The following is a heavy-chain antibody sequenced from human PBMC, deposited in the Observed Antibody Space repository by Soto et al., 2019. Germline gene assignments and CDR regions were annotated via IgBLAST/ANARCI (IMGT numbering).Heavy chain of an antibody. CDR3: AREGVVVVPAAINGPFDY. Sequence: ASVKVSCKASGFTFTSSAMQWVRQARGQRLEWIGWIVVGSGNTNYAQKFQERVTITRDMSTSTAYMELSSLRSEDTAVYYCAREGVVVVPAAINGPFDYWGQGTLVTVSS. CDR1: GFTFTSSA. V-gene: IGHV1-58*02. J-gene: IGHJ4*02. CDR2: IVVGSGNT. D-gene: IGHD2-2*02.